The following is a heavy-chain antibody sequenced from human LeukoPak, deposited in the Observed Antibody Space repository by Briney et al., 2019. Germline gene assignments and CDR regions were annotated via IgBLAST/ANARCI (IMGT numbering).Heavy chain of an antibody. D-gene: IGHD6-13*01. CDR1: GYTFTGYY. J-gene: IGHJ5*02. CDR3: ARDREAAAGKNWFDP. CDR2: INPNSGGT. Sequence: ASVKVSCKASGYTFTGYYMHWVRQAPGQGLEWMGWINPNSGGTNYAQKFQGRVTMTRDTSISTAYMELSRLRSDDTAVYYCARDREAAAGKNWFDPWGQGTLVTVSS. V-gene: IGHV1-2*02.